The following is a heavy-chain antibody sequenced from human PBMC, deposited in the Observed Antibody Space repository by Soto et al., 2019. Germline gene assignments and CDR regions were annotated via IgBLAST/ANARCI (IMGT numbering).Heavy chain of an antibody. Sequence: QVQLVESGGGVVQPGRSLRLSCAASGFTFSSFVMHWVRQAPGKGLEWVAVISYDGSDKYYADSVKGRFTISRDNSKNTLYLQMNSLRAEDTAVYYCAKETEVWSGFYYYYYGMDVWGQGTTVTVSS. V-gene: IGHV3-30*18. CDR1: GFTFSSFV. D-gene: IGHD3-3*01. CDR3: AKETEVWSGFYYYYYGMDV. CDR2: ISYDGSDK. J-gene: IGHJ6*02.